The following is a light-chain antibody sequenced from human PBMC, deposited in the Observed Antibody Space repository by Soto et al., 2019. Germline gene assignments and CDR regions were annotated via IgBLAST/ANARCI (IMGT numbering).Light chain of an antibody. J-gene: IGKJ5*01. CDR3: QQYADSPIT. V-gene: IGKV3-20*01. CDR2: DAS. Sequence: EIVLTQSPGTLSLSPGVRATLSCRASQSVTSNYLAWYQQKPGQAPRLLIYDASNRATGTPDRFLGRGSGTDFTLIISRLEPEDFAVDYCQQYADSPITFGQGTRLEIK. CDR1: QSVTSNY.